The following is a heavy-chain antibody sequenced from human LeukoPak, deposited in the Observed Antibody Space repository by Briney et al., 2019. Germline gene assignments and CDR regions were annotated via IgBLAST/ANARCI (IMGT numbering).Heavy chain of an antibody. D-gene: IGHD3-16*02. CDR2: IWYDGSNK. CDR1: GFTFSSYG. Sequence: GGSLRLSCAASGFTFSSYGMHWVRQAPGKGLEWVAVIWYDGSNKYYADSVKGRFTISRDNSKKTLYLQMNSLRVEDTAVYYCARDVAVGALDYWGQGTLVTVSS. J-gene: IGHJ4*02. V-gene: IGHV3-33*01. CDR3: ARDVAVGALDY.